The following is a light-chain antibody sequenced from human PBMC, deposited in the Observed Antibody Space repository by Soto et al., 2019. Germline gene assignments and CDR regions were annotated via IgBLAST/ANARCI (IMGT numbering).Light chain of an antibody. CDR1: SSDVGIYNL. J-gene: IGLJ1*01. V-gene: IGLV2-23*02. Sequence: QSVLTQPASVSGSPGQPITISCTGTSSDVGIYNLVSRYQHFPGKAPKLMIYEVNKRPSGVSNRFSGSKSGSTASLTISGLQADDEADCYCCSYTRSGSFVFGTGTKVTVL. CDR3: CSYTRSGSFV. CDR2: EVN.